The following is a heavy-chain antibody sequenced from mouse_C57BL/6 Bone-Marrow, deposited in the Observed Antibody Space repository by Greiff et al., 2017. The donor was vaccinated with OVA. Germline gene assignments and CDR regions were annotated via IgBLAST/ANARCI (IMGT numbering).Heavy chain of an antibody. CDR2: IDPETGGT. Sequence: QVQLQQSGAELVRPGASVTLSCKASGYTFTDYEMHWVKQTPVHGLEWIGAIDPETGGTAYNQKFKGKAILTADKSSSTAYMELRSLASEDSAVYYCTGSGELYFDVWGTGTTVTVSS. J-gene: IGHJ1*03. CDR1: GYTFTDYE. CDR3: TGSGELYFDV. V-gene: IGHV1-15*01. D-gene: IGHD3-1*01.